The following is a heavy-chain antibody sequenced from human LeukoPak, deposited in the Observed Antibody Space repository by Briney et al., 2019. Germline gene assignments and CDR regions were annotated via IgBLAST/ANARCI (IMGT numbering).Heavy chain of an antibody. CDR1: GGSFSGYY. V-gene: IGHV4-34*01. CDR2: INHSGST. D-gene: IGHD5-18*01. CDR3: AREKMRRYTYGYAH. J-gene: IGHJ4*02. Sequence: SETLSLTCAVYGGSFSGYYWSWIRQPPGKGLEWIGEINHSGSTNYNSSLKSRVTISVDTSKNQFSLKVSSVTAADTAVYYCAREKMRRYTYGYAHWGQGTLVTVSS.